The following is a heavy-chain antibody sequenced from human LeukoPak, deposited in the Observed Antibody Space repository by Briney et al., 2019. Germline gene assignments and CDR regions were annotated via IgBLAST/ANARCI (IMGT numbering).Heavy chain of an antibody. Sequence: GGSLTLSCAASGFTFSNYWINWGRQAPGKGLEWVANMNEYGSEKYYVDSVRGRFTISRDNAENSLFLHTNSLRVEDTAVYRCARVLYGSRVNVIDSWGPGTLVTVSS. V-gene: IGHV3-7*01. CDR3: ARVLYGSRVNVIDS. J-gene: IGHJ4*02. CDR1: GFTFSNYW. CDR2: MNEYGSEK. D-gene: IGHD2-2*01.